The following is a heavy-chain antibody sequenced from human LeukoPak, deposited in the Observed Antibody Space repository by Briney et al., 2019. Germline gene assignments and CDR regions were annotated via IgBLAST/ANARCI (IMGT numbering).Heavy chain of an antibody. V-gene: IGHV3-21*01. J-gene: IGHJ4*02. Sequence: GGSLRLSCAAAGLTFSSYSMNLVRQAPGKGLEWVSSISSSSSYIYYADSVKGRFTISRDNAKNSLYLQMNSLRAEDTAVYYCARGGSSTILNYFDYRGQGTLVTVSS. CDR1: GLTFSSYS. CDR2: ISSSSSYI. D-gene: IGHD2-2*01. CDR3: ARGGSSTILNYFDY.